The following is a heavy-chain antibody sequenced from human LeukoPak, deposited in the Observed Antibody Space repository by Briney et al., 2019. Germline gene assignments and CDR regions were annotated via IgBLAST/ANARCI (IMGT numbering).Heavy chain of an antibody. Sequence: GGSLRLSCAASGFTFSSYAMSWVRQAPGKGLEWVSAISGSGGSTYYADSVKGRFTISRDNSKNTLYLQMNSLRAEDTAVYYCARRFLECGTFDYWGQGTLVTVSS. V-gene: IGHV3-23*01. CDR3: ARRFLECGTFDY. D-gene: IGHD3-3*01. CDR1: GFTFSSYA. J-gene: IGHJ4*02. CDR2: ISGSGGST.